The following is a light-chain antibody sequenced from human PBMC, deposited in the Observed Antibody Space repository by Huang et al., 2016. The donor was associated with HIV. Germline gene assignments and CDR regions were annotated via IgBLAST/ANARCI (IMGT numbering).Light chain of an antibody. CDR2: DAS. CDR3: QQRTNWPTWT. J-gene: IGKJ1*01. CDR1: QRVSSY. V-gene: IGKV3-11*01. Sequence: EIVLTQSPATLSLSPGERATLSCRASQRVSSYLAWYQQKPGKAPSLLIYDASNRATGIPARFSGSGSGTDFTLTISSLEPEDFAVYYCQQRTNWPTWTFGQGTKVEIK.